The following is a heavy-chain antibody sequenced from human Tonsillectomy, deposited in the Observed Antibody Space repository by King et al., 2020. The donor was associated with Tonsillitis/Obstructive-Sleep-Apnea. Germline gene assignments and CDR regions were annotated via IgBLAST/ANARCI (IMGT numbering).Heavy chain of an antibody. CDR1: GGSFSGYY. CDR2: INHSGST. CDR3: ARGSNHCSSTSCHDGLYFSMGSGWFYYYYYMDV. J-gene: IGHJ6*03. Sequence: VQLQQWGAGLLKPSETLSLTCAVYGGSFSGYYWSWIRQPPGKGLEWIGEINHSGSTNYNPSLKSRVTISVDTSKNQFSLKLSSVTAADTAVYYCARGSNHCSSTSCHDGLYFSMGSGWFYYYYYMDVWGKGTTVTVSS. D-gene: IGHD2-2*01. V-gene: IGHV4-34*01.